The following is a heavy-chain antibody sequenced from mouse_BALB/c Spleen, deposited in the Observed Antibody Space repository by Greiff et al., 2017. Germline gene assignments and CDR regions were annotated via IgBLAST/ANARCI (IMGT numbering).Heavy chain of an antibody. Sequence: QVHVKQSGPGLVAPSQSLSITCTVSGFSLTSYDISWIRQPPGKGLEWLGVIWTGGGTNYNSAFMSRLSISKDNSKSQVFLKMNSLQTDDTAIYYCVRDTTATNAMDYWGQGTSVTVSS. D-gene: IGHD1-2*01. CDR1: GFSLTSYD. CDR3: VRDTTATNAMDY. V-gene: IGHV2-9-2*01. J-gene: IGHJ4*01. CDR2: IWTGGGT.